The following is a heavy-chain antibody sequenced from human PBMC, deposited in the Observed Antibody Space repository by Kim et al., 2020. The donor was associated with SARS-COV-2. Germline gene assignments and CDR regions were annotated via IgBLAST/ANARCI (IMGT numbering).Heavy chain of an antibody. CDR1: GLTFSSYS. CDR3: ARGGVYYDILGLSY. D-gene: IGHD3-9*01. CDR2: ISSSSSYI. Sequence: GGSLRLSCAASGLTFSSYSMNWVRQAPGNGLEWVSSISSSSSYIYYADSVKGRFTISRDNAKNSLYLQMNSLRAEDTAVYYCARGGVYYDILGLSYWGQGTLVTVSS. V-gene: IGHV3-21*01. J-gene: IGHJ4*02.